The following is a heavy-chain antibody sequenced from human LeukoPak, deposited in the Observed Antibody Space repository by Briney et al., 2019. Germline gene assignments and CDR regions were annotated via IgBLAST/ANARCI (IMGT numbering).Heavy chain of an antibody. CDR2: VYASGST. CDR3: AREAPRLLWFGERKDAFDI. V-gene: IGHV4-61*02. J-gene: IGHJ3*02. Sequence: SETLSLTCTVSGGSISSGSYYWNWIRQPAGKGLEWIGRVYASGSTNYNPSLKSRVTISVDTSKNQFSLKLSSVTAADTAVYYCAREAPRLLWFGERKDAFDIWGQGTMVTVSS. D-gene: IGHD3-10*01. CDR1: GGSISSGSYY.